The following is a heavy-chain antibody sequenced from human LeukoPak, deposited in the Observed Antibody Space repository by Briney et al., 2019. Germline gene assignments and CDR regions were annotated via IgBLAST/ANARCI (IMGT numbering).Heavy chain of an antibody. CDR2: ISGSGGST. Sequence: QSGGSLRLSCAASGFTFSIDWMSWVRQAPGKGLEWVSAISGSGGSTYYADSVKGRFTISRDNSKNTLYLQMNSLRAEDTAVYYCAKASCSSTSCREDHIDDAFDIWGQGTMVTVSS. J-gene: IGHJ3*02. CDR1: GFTFSIDW. D-gene: IGHD2-2*01. CDR3: AKASCSSTSCREDHIDDAFDI. V-gene: IGHV3-23*01.